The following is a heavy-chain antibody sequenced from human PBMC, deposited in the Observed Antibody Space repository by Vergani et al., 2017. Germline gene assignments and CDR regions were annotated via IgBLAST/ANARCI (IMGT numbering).Heavy chain of an antibody. Sequence: QVQLVQSGAEVKKPGASVKVSCKASGYTFTGYYIHWVRQAPGQGLEWMGWINPNSGGTNYAQNFQGRVTMTRDTSISTAYMELSRLRSDDTAVYYCARLQRTYYYDSSDKSDAFDIWGKGTMVTVSS. CDR3: ARLQRTYYYDSSDKSDAFDI. CDR2: INPNSGGT. V-gene: IGHV1-2*02. J-gene: IGHJ3*02. CDR1: GYTFTGYY. D-gene: IGHD3-22*01.